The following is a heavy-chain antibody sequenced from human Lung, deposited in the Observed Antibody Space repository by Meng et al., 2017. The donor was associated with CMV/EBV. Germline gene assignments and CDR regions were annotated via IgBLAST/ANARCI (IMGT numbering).Heavy chain of an antibody. CDR3: ARGVRPMAVPFDY. Sequence: SCAASGFTFSSYAMHWVRQAPGKGLEWVAVISYDGSNKYYADSVKGRFTISRDNSKNTLYLQMNSLRAEDTAVYYRARGVRPMAVPFDYWGQGTXVTVDS. J-gene: IGHJ4*02. V-gene: IGHV3-30*04. CDR2: ISYDGSNK. D-gene: IGHD2-8*01. CDR1: GFTFSSYA.